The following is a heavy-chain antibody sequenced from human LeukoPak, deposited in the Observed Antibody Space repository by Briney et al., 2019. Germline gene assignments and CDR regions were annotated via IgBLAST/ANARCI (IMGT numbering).Heavy chain of an antibody. D-gene: IGHD1-26*01. Sequence: SETLSLTCTVSGGSISRSNHHWGWIRQPPGKGLEWIGTIYYTGGTYYNPSLKSRVTISVDTSKNQFSLKLSSVTATDTAVYYCASWSSGSADFWGQGTLVTVSS. CDR1: GGSISRSNHH. CDR2: IYYTGGT. J-gene: IGHJ4*02. V-gene: IGHV4-39*01. CDR3: ASWSSGSADF.